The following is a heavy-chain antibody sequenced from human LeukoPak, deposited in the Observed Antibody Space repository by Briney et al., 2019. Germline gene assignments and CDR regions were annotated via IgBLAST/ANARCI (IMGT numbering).Heavy chain of an antibody. CDR3: ARDRSAYGVITIFDY. J-gene: IGHJ4*02. CDR2: ITSSGSTI. Sequence: WGSLRLSCAASGFTFINAWMAWVRQAPGKGLEWVSYITSSGSTIYYADSVRGRFTISRDNAKNSLYLQMNSLRAEDTAVYYCARDRSAYGVITIFDYWGQGTLVTVSS. CDR1: GFTFINAW. D-gene: IGHD2-21*01. V-gene: IGHV3-48*04.